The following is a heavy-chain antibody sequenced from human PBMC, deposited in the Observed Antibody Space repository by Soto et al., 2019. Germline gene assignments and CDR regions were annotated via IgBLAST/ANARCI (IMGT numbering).Heavy chain of an antibody. V-gene: IGHV4-61*01. D-gene: IGHD3-9*01. CDR2: IYYTGST. Sequence: SETLSLTCTASGGSVSSESHYWSWIRQTPGKGLEWIGYIYYTGSTNYNPSLKGRVTMSVDTSRDQVSLRLRSVTRADTAVYYCARGYYDILTGYLYQYYFDYWGQGTLVTVSS. CDR3: ARGYYDILTGYLYQYYFDY. CDR1: GGSVSSESHY. J-gene: IGHJ4*02.